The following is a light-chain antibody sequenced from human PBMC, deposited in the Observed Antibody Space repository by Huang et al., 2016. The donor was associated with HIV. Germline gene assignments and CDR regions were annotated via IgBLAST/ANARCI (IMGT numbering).Light chain of an antibody. J-gene: IGKJ4*01. CDR1: QDITNN. V-gene: IGKV1-16*02. CDR2: AAS. Sequence: DIRMTQSPSSLSASVGDRVTLTCRASQDITNNLAWFQQKPGKAPKALIYAASSLRSGVPSKFSGSGSGTDFTLTIISLQPEDFATYYCQQYYSFPLTFGGGTKVEIK. CDR3: QQYYSFPLT.